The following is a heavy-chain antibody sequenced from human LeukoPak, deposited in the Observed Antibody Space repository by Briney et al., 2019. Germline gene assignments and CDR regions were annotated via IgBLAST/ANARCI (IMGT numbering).Heavy chain of an antibody. Sequence: SATLSLTCTVSGGSFMGYYWSWVRQPPGKGLEWIGYIYYTGATLYMPSLKSRLTMSVDTTDNQFSLRLSSVTAADTAVYYCARHDAVPVIRRGYDFWGQGTLVTVSS. CDR1: GGSFMGYY. J-gene: IGHJ4*02. V-gene: IGHV4-59*08. CDR3: ARHDAVPVIRRGYDF. CDR2: IYYTGAT. D-gene: IGHD2-21*01.